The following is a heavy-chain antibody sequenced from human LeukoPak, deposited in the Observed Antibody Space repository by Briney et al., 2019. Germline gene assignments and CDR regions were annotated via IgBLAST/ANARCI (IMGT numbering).Heavy chain of an antibody. Sequence: GGSLRLSCAASGFTFSSYSMNWVRQAPGKGLEWVANIKEDGSDKYYVDSVKGRFTISRDNAKNSLYLQMNSLRADDTAMYYCARDQKRVDTTMVDYYYYYYMDVWGKGTTVTVSS. CDR1: GFTFSSYS. J-gene: IGHJ6*03. CDR2: IKEDGSDK. D-gene: IGHD5-18*01. CDR3: ARDQKRVDTTMVDYYYYYYMDV. V-gene: IGHV3-7*01.